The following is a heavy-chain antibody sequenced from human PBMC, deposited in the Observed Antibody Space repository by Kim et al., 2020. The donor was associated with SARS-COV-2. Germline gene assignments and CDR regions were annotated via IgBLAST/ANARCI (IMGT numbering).Heavy chain of an antibody. CDR1: GFSFSTYE. J-gene: IGHJ3*02. CDR3: AREVTVTPHAFDI. D-gene: IGHD2-21*02. Sequence: GGSLRLSCAASGFSFSTYEMSWVRQAPGKGLEWVSYISGSGRGIYYADSVKGRFTISRDNAKKSLFLQMNSLRAKDTAVYYCAREVTVTPHAFDIWGQATLLTLCS. V-gene: IGHV3-48*03. CDR2: ISGSGRGI.